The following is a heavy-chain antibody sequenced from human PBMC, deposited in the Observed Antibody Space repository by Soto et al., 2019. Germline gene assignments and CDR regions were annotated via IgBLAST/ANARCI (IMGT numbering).Heavy chain of an antibody. Sequence: PGDSLKISCKGSGYSFTSYWISWVRQMPGKGLEWMGRIDPSDSYTNYSPSFQGHVTISADKSISTAYLQWSSLKASDTAMYYCARRGDLTGVQYGMDVWGQGTRVTVSS. D-gene: IGHD3-9*01. CDR3: ARRGDLTGVQYGMDV. CDR1: GYSFTSYW. V-gene: IGHV5-10-1*01. J-gene: IGHJ6*02. CDR2: IDPSDSYT.